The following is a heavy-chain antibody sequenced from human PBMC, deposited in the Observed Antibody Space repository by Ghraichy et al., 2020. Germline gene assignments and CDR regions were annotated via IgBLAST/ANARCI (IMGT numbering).Heavy chain of an antibody. CDR2: IWYDGSNK. CDR3: ARERWPITGTTGLGNY. D-gene: IGHD1-7*01. V-gene: IGHV3-33*01. Sequence: GGSLRLSCAASGFTFSSYGMHWVRQAPGKGLEWVAVIWYDGSNKYYADSVKGRFTISRDNSKNTLYLQMNSLRAEDTAVHYCARERWPITGTTGLGNYWGQGTLVTVSS. J-gene: IGHJ4*02. CDR1: GFTFSSYG.